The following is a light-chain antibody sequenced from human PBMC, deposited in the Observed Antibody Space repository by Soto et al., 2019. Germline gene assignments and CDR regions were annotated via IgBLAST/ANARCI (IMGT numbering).Light chain of an antibody. J-gene: IGLJ2*01. V-gene: IGLV1-47*01. Sequence: QSVLTQPPSASGTPGQRVTISCSGSSSNIGSNYVYWFQQLPGTAPKLLIYRNNQRPSGVPGRFSGSKSGTSASLASSGLRSEDEAGYYCATWDDSLSGVVFGGGTKLTVL. CDR1: SSNIGSNY. CDR2: RNN. CDR3: ATWDDSLSGVV.